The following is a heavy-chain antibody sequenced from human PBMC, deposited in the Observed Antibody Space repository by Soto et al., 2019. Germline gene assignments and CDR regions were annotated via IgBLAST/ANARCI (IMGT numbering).Heavy chain of an antibody. J-gene: IGHJ4*02. D-gene: IGHD6-19*01. CDR2: INAGNGNT. CDR1: GYTFTGYA. V-gene: IGHV1-3*05. Sequence: QVQLVQSGAEEKKPGASVKVSCKASGYTFTGYAMHWVRQAPGQRLEWMGWINAGNGNTKYSQKFQGRVTITRDTSASTAYMELSSLRSEDTALYYCARAVAVPADFDYWGQGTLVTVS. CDR3: ARAVAVPADFDY.